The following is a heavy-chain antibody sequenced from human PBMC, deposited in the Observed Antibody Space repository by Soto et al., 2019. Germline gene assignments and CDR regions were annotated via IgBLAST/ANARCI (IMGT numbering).Heavy chain of an antibody. D-gene: IGHD3-3*01. J-gene: IGHJ6*02. V-gene: IGHV3-48*02. CDR3: ARDQISYYDFWSGLAARDYYYYGMDV. Sequence: PGGSLRLSCAASGFTFSSYSMNWVRQAPGKGLEWVSYISSSSSTIYYADSVKGRFTISRDNAKNSLYLQMNSLRDEDTAVYYCARDQISYYDFWSGLAARDYYYYGMDVWGQGTTVTVSS. CDR1: GFTFSSYS. CDR2: ISSSSSTI.